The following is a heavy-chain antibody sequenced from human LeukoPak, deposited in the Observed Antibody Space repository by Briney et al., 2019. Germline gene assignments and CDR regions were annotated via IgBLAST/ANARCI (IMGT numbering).Heavy chain of an antibody. CDR2: INPNSGGT. V-gene: IGHV1-2*02. D-gene: IGHD1-1*01. Sequence: GASVKVSCKASGYTFTGYYMHWVRQAPGQGLEWMGWINPNSGGTNYAQKFQGRVTMTRDTSISTAYMELSRLRSDDTAVYYCARGNDVLISDAFDIWGQGTMVTVSS. CDR3: ARGNDVLISDAFDI. J-gene: IGHJ3*02. CDR1: GYTFTGYY.